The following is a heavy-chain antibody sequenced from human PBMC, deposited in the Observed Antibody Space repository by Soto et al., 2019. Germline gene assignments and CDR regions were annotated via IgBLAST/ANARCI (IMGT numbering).Heavy chain of an antibody. D-gene: IGHD4-17*01. J-gene: IGHJ4*02. CDR1: GFSLTTPGVH. CDR3: VYRDFGDYFFQF. V-gene: IGHV2-5*02. Sequence: QVTLKESGATLVQPTQTLTLPCTFSGFSLTTPGVHVSWIRQPPARPLEWLALIYLDDNEVYNPYLKNRLTNTKDTSKSQVVLTLATVDPVDTATYYSVYRDFGDYFFQFWGQGILVTVSS. CDR2: IYLDDNE.